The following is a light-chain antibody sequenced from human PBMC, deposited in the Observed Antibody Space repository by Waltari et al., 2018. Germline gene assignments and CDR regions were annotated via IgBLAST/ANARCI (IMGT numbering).Light chain of an antibody. CDR1: SSDVGGYNY. CDR2: DVT. V-gene: IGLV2-14*01. J-gene: IGLJ3*02. Sequence: QSALTQPASVSGSPGQSITISCPGTSSDVGGYNYVPWYPQHPGKAPKLMIYDVTKRPSGVSTRFSGSKSGNTASLTISGLQAEDEADYYCSSFTSSSTLRVFGGGTKLTVL. CDR3: SSFTSSSTLRV.